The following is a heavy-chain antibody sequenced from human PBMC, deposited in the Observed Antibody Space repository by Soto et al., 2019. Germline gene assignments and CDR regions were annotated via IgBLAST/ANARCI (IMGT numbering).Heavy chain of an antibody. CDR3: ARDDHTYGVY. V-gene: IGHV3-11*01. CDR2: IGPYGNTI. J-gene: IGHJ4*02. Sequence: GGSLRLSCAASGFSFRDYFMSWIRQAPGKGLEWVSYIGPYGNTIYYADSVKGRFTISRDDATSSLHLHMNSLRPEDTAIYYCARDDHTYGVYWGQGTPVTVSS. CDR1: GFSFRDYF. D-gene: IGHD2-21*01.